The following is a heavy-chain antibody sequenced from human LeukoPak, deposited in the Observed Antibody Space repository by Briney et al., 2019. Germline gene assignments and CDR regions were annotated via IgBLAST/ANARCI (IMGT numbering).Heavy chain of an antibody. J-gene: IGHJ4*02. V-gene: IGHV3-33*03. CDR1: NFTFGSYG. D-gene: IGHD1-26*01. CDR2: ISYDGSDK. Sequence: PGGSLRLSCAASNFTFGSYGMNWVRHVPGKGLEWVAYISYDGSDKYYTDSVKGRFTISRDNAKNSLYLQMNSLRAEDTAVYYCVALVGATFWGQGTLVTVSS. CDR3: VALVGATF.